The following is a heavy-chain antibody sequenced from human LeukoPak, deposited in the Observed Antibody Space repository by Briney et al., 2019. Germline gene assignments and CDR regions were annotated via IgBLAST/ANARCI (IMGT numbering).Heavy chain of an antibody. CDR1: GFTFSRYW. J-gene: IGHJ5*01. Sequence: GGSLRLSCAASGFTFSRYWVNWLCQAPGKGLEWVANVKQDGSEKYYVDSVKGRFTISRDNAKNSLYLQMNSLRAEDTAVYYCAKEGDYPILTYDSWGQGALVTVSS. V-gene: IGHV3-7*01. D-gene: IGHD2-21*01. CDR2: VKQDGSEK. CDR3: AKEGDYPILTYDS.